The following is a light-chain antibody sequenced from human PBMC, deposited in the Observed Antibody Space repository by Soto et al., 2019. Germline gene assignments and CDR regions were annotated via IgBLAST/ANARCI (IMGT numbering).Light chain of an antibody. CDR2: KAS. V-gene: IGKV1-5*03. CDR3: QHYNSYSEA. J-gene: IGKJ1*01. CDR1: QDLDRW. Sequence: EIQMTQSPSSLSASVGDRVTITCRASQDLDRWLAWYQQKPGKAPKLLIYKASTLKSGVPSRFSGSGSGTEFTLTISSLQPDDFATYYCQHYNSYSEAFGQGTKVDIK.